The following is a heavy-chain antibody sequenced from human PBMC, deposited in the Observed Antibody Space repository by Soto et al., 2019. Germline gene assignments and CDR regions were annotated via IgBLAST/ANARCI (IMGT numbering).Heavy chain of an antibody. CDR2: ISGSGGST. J-gene: IGHJ6*02. CDR1: GFTFSSHA. Sequence: VQLLESGGGLVQPGGSPRLSCAASGFTFSSHAMSWVRQAPGKGPEWASTISGSGGSTYYADSVRGRFTISRDNSKTTLYLQMNSLRAEDTAVFYCAKARRTLAGNLYYYGLDVWGQGTTVTVSS. D-gene: IGHD6-19*01. V-gene: IGHV3-23*01. CDR3: AKARRTLAGNLYYYGLDV.